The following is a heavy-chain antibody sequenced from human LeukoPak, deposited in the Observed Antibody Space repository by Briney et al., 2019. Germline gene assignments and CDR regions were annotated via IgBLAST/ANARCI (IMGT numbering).Heavy chain of an antibody. CDR1: GYSISSGYY. J-gene: IGHJ4*02. Sequence: SETLSLTCTVSGYSISSGYYWGWIRQPPGKGLEWIGSIYHSGSTYYNPSLKSRVTISVDTSKNQFSLKLSSVTAADTAVYYCAREGGLLRYFDWLPGYYFDYWGQGTLVTVSS. CDR3: AREGGLLRYFDWLPGYYFDY. D-gene: IGHD3-9*01. CDR2: IYHSGST. V-gene: IGHV4-38-2*02.